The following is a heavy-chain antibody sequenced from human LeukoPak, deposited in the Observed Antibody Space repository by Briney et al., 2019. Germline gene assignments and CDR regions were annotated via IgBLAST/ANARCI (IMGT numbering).Heavy chain of an antibody. J-gene: IGHJ4*02. Sequence: SETLSLTCTVSGGSISSSSYYWGWIRQPPGKGLEWIGSIYYSGSTYYNPSLKNRVTISVDTSKNQFSLKLSSVTAADTAVYYCAMAGTTKFSFDYWGQGTLVTVSS. CDR1: GGSISSSSYY. CDR2: IYYSGST. D-gene: IGHD1-7*01. CDR3: AMAGTTKFSFDY. V-gene: IGHV4-39*01.